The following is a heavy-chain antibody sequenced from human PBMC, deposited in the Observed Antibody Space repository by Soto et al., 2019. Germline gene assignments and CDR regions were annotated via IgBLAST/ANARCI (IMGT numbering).Heavy chain of an antibody. J-gene: IGHJ6*02. CDR2: IRSKAYGGTT. D-gene: IGHD6-6*01. V-gene: IGHV3-49*03. CDR3: TRDRPSSSGTGLLPQNHYYYYYYGMDV. CDR1: GFTFGDYA. Sequence: PGGSLRLSCTASGFTFGDYATSWFRQAPGKGLEWVGFIRSKAYGGTTEYAASVKGRFTISRDDSKSIAYLQMNSLKTEDTAVYYCTRDRPSSSGTGLLPQNHYYYYYYGMDVWGQGTTVTVSS.